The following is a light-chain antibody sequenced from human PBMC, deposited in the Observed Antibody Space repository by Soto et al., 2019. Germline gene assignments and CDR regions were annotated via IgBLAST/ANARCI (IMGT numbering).Light chain of an antibody. CDR3: AAWDDSLSGVV. CDR1: SSNIGSNY. CDR2: RNN. V-gene: IGLV1-47*01. J-gene: IGLJ2*01. Sequence: QSVLTQPPSASGTPGQRVTISCSGSSSNIGSNYVYWYQQLPGTAPKLLIYRNNQRPSGVPGRFSGSKSGTSASLAISGLRSEDEADYYCAAWDDSLSGVVFGGGTKLTV.